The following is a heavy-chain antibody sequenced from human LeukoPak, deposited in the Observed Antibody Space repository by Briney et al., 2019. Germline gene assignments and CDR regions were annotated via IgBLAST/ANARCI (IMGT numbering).Heavy chain of an antibody. CDR2: ISSSSYI. CDR1: GFTFSSYS. D-gene: IGHD2-8*01. V-gene: IGHV3-21*01. J-gene: IGHJ4*02. Sequence: GGSPRLSCAASGFTFSSYSMNWVRQAPGKGLEWVSSISSSSYIYYADSVKGRFTISRDNAKNSLYLQMNSLRAEDTAVYYCARSVWPHWGQGTLVTVSS. CDR3: ARSVWPH.